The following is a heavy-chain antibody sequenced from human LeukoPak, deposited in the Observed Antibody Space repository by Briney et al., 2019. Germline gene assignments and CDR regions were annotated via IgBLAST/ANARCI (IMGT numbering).Heavy chain of an antibody. V-gene: IGHV1-69*13. CDR1: GGTFSSYA. CDR3: ARVADYGGNHRAFDY. J-gene: IGHJ4*02. CDR2: IIPIFGTA. D-gene: IGHD4-23*01. Sequence: SVMVSCKASGGTFSSYAISWVRQAPGQGLEWMGGIIPIFGTANYAQKFQGRVTITADESTSTAYMELSSLRSEDTAVYYCARVADYGGNHRAFDYWGQGTLVTVSS.